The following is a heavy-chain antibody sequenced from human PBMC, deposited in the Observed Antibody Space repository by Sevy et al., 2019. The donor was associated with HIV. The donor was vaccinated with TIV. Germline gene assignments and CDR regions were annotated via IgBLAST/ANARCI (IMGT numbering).Heavy chain of an antibody. CDR3: ARDPSYNSGWDFDS. J-gene: IGHJ4*02. V-gene: IGHV4-59*01. D-gene: IGHD6-19*01. Sequence: SETLSLTCAVSGGSINNYHWNWIRQPPGKGLEWIGNIYSSGSTSYNPSLHSRVIISTDTSKNQFSLKLSSVTAADTAVYYCARDPSYNSGWDFDSWGQGILVTVSS. CDR1: GGSINNYH. CDR2: IYSSGST.